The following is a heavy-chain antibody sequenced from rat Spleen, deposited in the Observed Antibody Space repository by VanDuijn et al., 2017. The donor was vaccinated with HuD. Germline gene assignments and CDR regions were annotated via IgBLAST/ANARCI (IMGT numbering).Heavy chain of an antibody. CDR3: ARDLDGYFDY. CDR1: GFSLTSSG. Sequence: QVQLKESGPGLVQSSQTLSLTCTVSGFSLTSSGVSWVRQPPGKGLEWIAAVSSGGNTYYDSTLKSRLSISRDTSKSQVFLKMNSLQSEDTTTYYCARDLDGYFDYWGQGVMVTVSS. V-gene: IGHV2S12*01. J-gene: IGHJ2*01. CDR2: VSSGGNT. D-gene: IGHD1-12*03.